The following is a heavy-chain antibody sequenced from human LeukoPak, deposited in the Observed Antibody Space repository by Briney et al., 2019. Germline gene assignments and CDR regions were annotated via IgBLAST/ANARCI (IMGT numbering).Heavy chain of an antibody. CDR2: IKEDGSEK. D-gene: IGHD6-13*01. Sequence: PGGSLRLSCAASRFIFSNYWMTSVPQAPGKGLEWVANIKEDGSEKYYLDSVSGRFTISRDNAKNSLYLQMNSLRAEDTAVYYCVKVSIAVAGSDYWGQGTLVSVFS. J-gene: IGHJ4*02. CDR3: VKVSIAVAGSDY. CDR1: RFIFSNYW. V-gene: IGHV3-7*01.